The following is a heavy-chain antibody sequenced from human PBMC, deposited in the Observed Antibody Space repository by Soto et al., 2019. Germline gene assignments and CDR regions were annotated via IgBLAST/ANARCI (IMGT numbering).Heavy chain of an antibody. CDR2: ILVGSAKT. V-gene: IGHV1-58*01. Sequence: QMQLVQSGPEVKKPGTSVKVSCRTSGFTFSTSAVQWVRQARGQRLEWIGWILVGSAKTNYAQKFQERVTITRDMSTRTAYMEMSSLRFEDTAVYYCAAVRGEGALGTGYYYYGMDVWGQGTTVTVSS. CDR3: AAVRGEGALGTGYYYYGMDV. J-gene: IGHJ6*02. D-gene: IGHD3-10*01. CDR1: GFTFSTSA.